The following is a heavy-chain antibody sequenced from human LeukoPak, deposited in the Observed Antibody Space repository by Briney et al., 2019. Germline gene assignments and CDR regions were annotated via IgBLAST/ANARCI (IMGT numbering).Heavy chain of an antibody. CDR2: IYSGGST. V-gene: IGHV3-53*01. J-gene: IGHJ4*02. CDR1: GFTFDDYA. Sequence: PGGSLRLSCAASGFTFDDYAMHWVRQAPGKGLEWVSVIYSGGSTYYVDSVKGRFTISRDNSKNTLYLQMNSLRAEDTAVYYCARGYGSGGFDYWGQGTLVTVSS. D-gene: IGHD3-10*01. CDR3: ARGYGSGGFDY.